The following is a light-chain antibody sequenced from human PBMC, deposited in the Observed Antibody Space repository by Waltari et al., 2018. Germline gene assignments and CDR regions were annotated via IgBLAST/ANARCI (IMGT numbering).Light chain of an antibody. CDR2: DAS. CDR1: HNINDK. J-gene: IGKJ5*01. V-gene: IGKV3-15*01. CDR3: QQYNDWPPIT. Sequence: EVVMTQSPDTLSVSPGERATLSCRARHNINDKLAWYQQKPGQAPKLRIFDASTRATGVPARFSGSGSGTDFTLTISSLQSEDFAIYYCQQYNDWPPITFGPGTRLQIK.